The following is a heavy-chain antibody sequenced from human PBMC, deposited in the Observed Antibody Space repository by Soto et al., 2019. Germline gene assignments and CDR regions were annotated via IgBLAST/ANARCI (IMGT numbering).Heavy chain of an antibody. CDR3: AMRSGSYPMRYFDY. CDR2: INHSGST. Sequence: QVQLQQWGAGLLKPSETLSLTCAVYGGSFSGYYWSWIRQPPGKGLEWIGEINHSGSTNYNPSLKSRVTISGDTSKNQFSLKLSSVTAADTAVYYCAMRSGSYPMRYFDYWGQGTLVTVSS. D-gene: IGHD1-26*01. CDR1: GGSFSGYY. J-gene: IGHJ4*02. V-gene: IGHV4-34*01.